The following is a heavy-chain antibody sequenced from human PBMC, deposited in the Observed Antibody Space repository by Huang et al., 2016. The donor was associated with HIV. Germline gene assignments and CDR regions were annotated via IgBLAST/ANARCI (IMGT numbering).Heavy chain of an antibody. CDR2: IYYSESS. D-gene: IGHD3-22*01. J-gene: IGHJ3*02. Sequence: QLQLQGSGPGLVKPSETLSLTCTVSGGSITSSSYYWGWIRQPPGRGLEWVGSIYYSESSDYNPSLKGRVTVSVDTSKNQFSLKLSSVTAADTAVYYCARHFSYYDSSGYTPWDAFDIWGQGTMVTVSS. CDR3: ARHFSYYDSSGYTPWDAFDI. V-gene: IGHV4-39*01. CDR1: GGSITSSSYY.